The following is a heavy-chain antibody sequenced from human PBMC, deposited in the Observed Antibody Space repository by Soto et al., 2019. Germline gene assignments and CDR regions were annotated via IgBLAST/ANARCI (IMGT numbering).Heavy chain of an antibody. CDR2: IWYDGSNK. CDR1: GFTFSSYG. CDR3: AGSEVDFWSAPPGNYYYGMDV. D-gene: IGHD3-3*01. Sequence: QVQLVESGGGVVQPGRSLRLSCAASGFTFSSYGMHWVRQAPGKGLEWVAVIWYDGSNKYYADSVKGRFTISRDNSKNTLYLQMNSLRAEDTAVYYCAGSEVDFWSAPPGNYYYGMDVWGQGTTVTVSS. J-gene: IGHJ6*02. V-gene: IGHV3-33*01.